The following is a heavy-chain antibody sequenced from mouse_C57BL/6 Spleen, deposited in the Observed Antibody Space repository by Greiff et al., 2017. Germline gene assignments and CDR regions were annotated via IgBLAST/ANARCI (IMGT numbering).Heavy chain of an antibody. Sequence: VQLQESGAELAKPGASVKLSCKASGYTFTSYWMHWVKQRPGQGLEWIGYINPSSGYTKYNQKFKDKATLTADKSSSTAYMQLSSLTYEDSAVYYCARSDYCSSYYFDDWSQGTTLTVAS. CDR3: ARSDYCSSYYFDD. D-gene: IGHD1-1*01. CDR1: GYTFTSYW. CDR2: INPSSGYT. J-gene: IGHJ2*01. V-gene: IGHV1-7*01.